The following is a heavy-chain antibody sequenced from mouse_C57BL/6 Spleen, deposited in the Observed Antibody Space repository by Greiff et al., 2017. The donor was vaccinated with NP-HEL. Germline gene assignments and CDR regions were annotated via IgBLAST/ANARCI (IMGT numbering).Heavy chain of an antibody. CDR3: ARWEAQATGAMDY. V-gene: IGHV1-59*01. CDR2: IDPSDSYT. D-gene: IGHD3-2*02. CDR1: GYTFTSYW. J-gene: IGHJ4*01. Sequence: QVQLQQPGAELVRPGTSVKLSCKASGYTFTSYWMHWVTQRPGQGLEWIGVIDPSDSYTNYNQKFKGKATLTVDTSSSTAYMQLSSLTSADSAVYDYARWEAQATGAMDYWGQGTSVTVSS.